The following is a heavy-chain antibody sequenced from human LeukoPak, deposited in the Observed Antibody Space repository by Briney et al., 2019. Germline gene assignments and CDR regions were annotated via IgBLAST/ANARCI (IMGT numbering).Heavy chain of an antibody. V-gene: IGHV3-53*01. CDR1: GFTVSSKY. CDR2: IYNGGST. J-gene: IGHJ6*03. D-gene: IGHD1-1*01. Sequence: QTGGSLRLSCAASGFTVSSKYMSWVRQAPGKGLEWVSVIYNGGSTYYADSVKGRFTISRDNSKNTLYLQMHSLRAEDTAVYYCARTVQLERPVPLRNYYYMDVWGKGTTVTVSS. CDR3: ARTVQLERPVPLRNYYYMDV.